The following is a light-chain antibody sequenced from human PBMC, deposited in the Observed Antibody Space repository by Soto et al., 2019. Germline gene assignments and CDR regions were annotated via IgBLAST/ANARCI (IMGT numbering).Light chain of an antibody. J-gene: IGKJ1*01. Sequence: EIVLTQSPGTLSLSPGERATLSCRASQRVGSSYLAWYQHKPDQAPRLLIYGASGRATGTPDRFSGSGSGTDLSLTISRLEPEDFAVYYCQQYGNSPWTFGQGTKVDI. V-gene: IGKV3-20*01. CDR1: QRVGSSY. CDR2: GAS. CDR3: QQYGNSPWT.